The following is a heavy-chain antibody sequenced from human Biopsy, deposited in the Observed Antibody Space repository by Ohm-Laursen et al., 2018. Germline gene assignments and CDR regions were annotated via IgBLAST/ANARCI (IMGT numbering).Heavy chain of an antibody. Sequence: SLRLSCAASGFTFSSYGMHWVRQAPGKGLEWVAAIWYDGSNKNYPDSVKGRFTISRDNSKNTLYLQMNSLRGEDTAVYYCAKCMTGGSNYYFHHCGQGTLVTVSS. CDR3: AKCMTGGSNYYFHH. CDR2: IWYDGSNK. D-gene: IGHD2-8*01. V-gene: IGHV3-33*06. CDR1: GFTFSSYG. J-gene: IGHJ4*02.